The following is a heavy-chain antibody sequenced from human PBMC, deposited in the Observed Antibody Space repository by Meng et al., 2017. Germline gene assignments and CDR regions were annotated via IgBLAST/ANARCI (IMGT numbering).Heavy chain of an antibody. CDR1: GGTFSSYA. CDR3: ASNDGTGDRTGGDY. V-gene: IGHV1-69*01. D-gene: IGHD7-27*01. J-gene: IGHJ4*02. CDR2: IIPIFGTA. Sequence: GRLVQSGAGGKKPGSSVKVPCKASGGTFSSYAISWVRQAPGQGLEWMGGIIPIFGTANYAQKFQGRVTITADESTSTAYMELSSLRSEDTAVYYCASNDGTGDRTGGDYWGQGTLVTVSS.